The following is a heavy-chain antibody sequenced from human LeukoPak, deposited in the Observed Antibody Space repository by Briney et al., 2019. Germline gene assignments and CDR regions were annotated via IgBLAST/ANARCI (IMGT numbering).Heavy chain of an antibody. CDR1: GGSISSYY. J-gene: IGHJ3*02. Sequence: SETLSLTCTVSGGSISSYYWSWIRQPPGKGLEWIGYIYCSGSTNYNPSLKSRVTISVDTSKNQFSLKLSSVTAADTAVYYCARGRDILRAFDIWGQGTMVTVSS. CDR2: IYCSGST. V-gene: IGHV4-59*08. D-gene: IGHD3-9*01. CDR3: ARGRDILRAFDI.